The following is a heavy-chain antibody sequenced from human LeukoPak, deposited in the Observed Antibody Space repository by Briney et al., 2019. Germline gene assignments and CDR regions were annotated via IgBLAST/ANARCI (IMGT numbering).Heavy chain of an antibody. CDR2: IYWNDDK. J-gene: IGHJ4*02. V-gene: IGHV2-5*01. D-gene: IGHD5-12*01. CDR3: VHSPLYSGYNY. Sequence: SGPTLVKPTQTLTLTCTFSGFSLGAGGVGVGWIRQPPGKALEWLALIYWNDDKRYSPSLKSKLTITKDTSKNQVVLTVTNMDPVDTATYYCVHSPLYSGYNYWGQGTLVTVSS. CDR1: GFSLGAGGVG.